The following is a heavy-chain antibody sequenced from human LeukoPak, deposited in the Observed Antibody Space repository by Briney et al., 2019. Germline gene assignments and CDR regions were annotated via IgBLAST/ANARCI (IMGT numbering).Heavy chain of an antibody. CDR3: AKDALTMVRGVYYDY. Sequence: GRSLRLSCAASGFTFSSYGMHWVRQAPGKGLEWVAVISYDGSNKYYADSVKGRFTISRDNSKNTLYLQMNSLRAEDTAVYYCAKDALTMVRGVYYDYWGQGTLVTVSS. CDR2: ISYDGSNK. D-gene: IGHD3-10*01. V-gene: IGHV3-30*18. CDR1: GFTFSSYG. J-gene: IGHJ4*02.